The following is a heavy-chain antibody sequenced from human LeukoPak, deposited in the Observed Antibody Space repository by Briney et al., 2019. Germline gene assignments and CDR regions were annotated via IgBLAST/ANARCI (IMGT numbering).Heavy chain of an antibody. J-gene: IGHJ4*02. Sequence: GGSLRLSCAASGFTFSSYAMHWVRQAPGKGLEWVAVISYDGSNKYYADSVKGRFTISRDNSKNTLYLQMNSLRAEDTAVYYCAKFYSNYGFDYWGQGTLVTVSS. CDR3: AKFYSNYGFDY. CDR1: GFTFSSYA. V-gene: IGHV3-30-3*02. D-gene: IGHD4-11*01. CDR2: ISYDGSNK.